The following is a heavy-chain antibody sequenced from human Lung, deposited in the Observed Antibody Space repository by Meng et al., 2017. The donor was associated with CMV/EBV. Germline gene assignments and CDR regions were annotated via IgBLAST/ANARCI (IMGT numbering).Heavy chain of an antibody. CDR2: INPGDSET. Sequence: ESLKISCKGSGQTFTTYWIAWVRQMPGKGLEWIGVINPGDSETRYSPSFQGHVTISADKSLSVAYLQWSSLKASDTAIFYCATVGLDQGFDNWGQGTLVTVSS. CDR1: GQTFTTYW. D-gene: IGHD1/OR15-1a*01. J-gene: IGHJ4*02. CDR3: ATVGLDQGFDN. V-gene: IGHV5-51*01.